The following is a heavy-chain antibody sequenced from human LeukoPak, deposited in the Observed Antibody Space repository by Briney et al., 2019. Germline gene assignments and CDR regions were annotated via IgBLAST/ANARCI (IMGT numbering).Heavy chain of an antibody. CDR1: GGSFSGYY. CDR3: ARQGNSSSWYNWFDP. Sequence: SETLSLTCAVYGGSFSGYYWSWIRQPPGKGLEWIGSIYYSGSTYYNPSLKSRVTISVDTSKNQFSLKLSSVTAADTAVYYCARQGNSSSWYNWFDPWGQGTLVTVSS. CDR2: IYYSGST. J-gene: IGHJ5*02. V-gene: IGHV4-34*01. D-gene: IGHD6-13*01.